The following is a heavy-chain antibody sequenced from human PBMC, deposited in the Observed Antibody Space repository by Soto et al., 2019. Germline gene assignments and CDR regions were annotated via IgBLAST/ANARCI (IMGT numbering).Heavy chain of an antibody. V-gene: IGHV1-3*01. J-gene: IGHJ4*02. CDR1: GYTFTNYA. CDR2: INSANGQT. CDR3: ARLAATGEFDY. D-gene: IGHD7-27*01. Sequence: ASVKVSCKASGYTFTNYAIHWVRQAPGQRLEWMGWINSANGQTKYSQRFQGGVTITRDTSASTDYMELRSLRSEDTAVYYCARLAATGEFDYWGQGTPVTVYS.